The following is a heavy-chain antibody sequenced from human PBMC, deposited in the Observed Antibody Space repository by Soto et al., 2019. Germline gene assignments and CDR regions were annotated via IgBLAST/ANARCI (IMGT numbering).Heavy chain of an antibody. V-gene: IGHV3-23*01. CDR1: GFTISSNA. CDR3: AKDKPGTTSFDY. D-gene: IGHD1-1*01. CDR2: ISERGDTT. J-gene: IGHJ4*02. Sequence: PGGSLRLSCAASGFTISSNAMYWVRQAPGKGLEWVSGISERGDTTHYADSVKGRSTISGDTSKNTLYLQLNTLRADDTAVYYCAKDKPGTTSFDYWGQGXLVTVSS.